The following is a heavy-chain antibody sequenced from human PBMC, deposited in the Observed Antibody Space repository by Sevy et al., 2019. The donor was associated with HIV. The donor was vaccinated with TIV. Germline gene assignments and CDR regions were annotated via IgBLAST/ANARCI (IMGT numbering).Heavy chain of an antibody. D-gene: IGHD3-22*01. CDR2: IKSKTDGGTT. J-gene: IGHJ4*02. CDR1: GFTFSNAW. Sequence: GGSLRLSCAASGFTFSNAWMNWVRQAPGKGLEWVGHIKSKTDGGTTDYAEPVKGRFTISRDDSKNTLYLQMNSLKTADTAVYYCTTGRDYHDSCGYYWGQGTLVTVSS. V-gene: IGHV3-15*07. CDR3: TTGRDYHDSCGYY.